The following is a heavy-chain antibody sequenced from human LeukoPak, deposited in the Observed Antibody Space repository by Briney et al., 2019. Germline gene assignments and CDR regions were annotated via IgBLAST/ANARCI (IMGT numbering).Heavy chain of an antibody. CDR1: GFTFSRYP. Sequence: PGGSLRLSCAASGFTFSRYPMNWVRQAPGKGLEWVSYISSTGSDIYYADSVKGRFTISRDNAENSLYLQMNSLRAEDTAVYYCARDLPTGTYRAYFDNWGQGTLVTVSS. CDR3: ARDLPTGTYRAYFDN. D-gene: IGHD1-26*01. J-gene: IGHJ4*02. V-gene: IGHV3-21*05. CDR2: ISSTGSDI.